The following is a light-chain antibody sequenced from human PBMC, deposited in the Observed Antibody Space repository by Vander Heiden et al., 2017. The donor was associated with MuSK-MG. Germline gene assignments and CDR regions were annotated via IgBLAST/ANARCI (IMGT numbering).Light chain of an antibody. CDR2: AAS. J-gene: IGKJ2*01. Sequence: DIQMTQSPSSLSASVGDRVTITCRASQSISNYLNWYQQKPGKAPKVLIYAASSWQSGVPSRFSGSGSGTDFTLTISSRQPEDFATYYCQQTYSTPYTFGKGTKMXIK. V-gene: IGKV1-39*01. CDR1: QSISNY. CDR3: QQTYSTPYT.